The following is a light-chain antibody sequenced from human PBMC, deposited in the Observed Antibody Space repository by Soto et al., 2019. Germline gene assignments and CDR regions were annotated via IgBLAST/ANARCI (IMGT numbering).Light chain of an antibody. CDR3: CSXXXXXTXXX. CDR1: SSDVGGYNY. CDR2: DVS. Sequence: QSALTQPRSVSGSPGQSVTISCTGTSSDVGGYNYVSWYQQHPGKAPKLMIYDVSKRPSGVPDRFSGSKSGNTASLTISGLQAEDEADYYCCSXXXXXTXXXFGTXT. V-gene: IGLV2-11*01. J-gene: IGLJ1*01.